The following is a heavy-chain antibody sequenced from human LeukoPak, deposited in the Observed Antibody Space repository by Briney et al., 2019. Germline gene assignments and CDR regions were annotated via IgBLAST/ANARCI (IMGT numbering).Heavy chain of an antibody. Sequence: ASVKVSCKASGYTFTGYYIHWVRQAPGQGLEWMGIVIPSGGSTTYAQKFQGRVSLTRDTSTSTVYLELSSLRSEDTAVYYCARDGWLNSGSYYFDYWGQGTLVTVSS. CDR3: ARDGWLNSGSYYFDY. CDR2: VIPSGGST. J-gene: IGHJ4*02. CDR1: GYTFTGYY. D-gene: IGHD1-26*01. V-gene: IGHV1-46*01.